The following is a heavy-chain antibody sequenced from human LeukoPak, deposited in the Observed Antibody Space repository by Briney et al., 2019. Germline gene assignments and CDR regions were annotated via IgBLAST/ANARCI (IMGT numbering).Heavy chain of an antibody. D-gene: IGHD1-26*01. Sequence: GGSLRLSCAASGFTFSSYGMHWVRQAPGKGLEWVAVISYDGSNKYYADSVKGRFTISGDNSKNTLYLQMNSLRAEDTAVYYCAKDLEDSGSSPYNWFDPWGQGTLVTVSS. J-gene: IGHJ5*02. CDR1: GFTFSSYG. CDR3: AKDLEDSGSSPYNWFDP. V-gene: IGHV3-30*18. CDR2: ISYDGSNK.